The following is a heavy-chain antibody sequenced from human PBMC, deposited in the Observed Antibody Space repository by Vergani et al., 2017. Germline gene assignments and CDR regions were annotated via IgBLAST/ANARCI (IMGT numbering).Heavy chain of an antibody. Sequence: QVQLVESGGGVVQPGRSLRLSCAASGFTFSSYGMHWVRQAPGKGLEWVAVISYDGSNKYYADSVKGRFTISRDNSKNTLYLQINSLRAEDTAVYYCAKDPRSGPYYYYYYMDVWGKGTTVTVSS. D-gene: IGHD2-15*01. CDR3: AKDPRSGPYYYYYYMDV. J-gene: IGHJ6*03. V-gene: IGHV3-30*18. CDR2: ISYDGSNK. CDR1: GFTFSSYG.